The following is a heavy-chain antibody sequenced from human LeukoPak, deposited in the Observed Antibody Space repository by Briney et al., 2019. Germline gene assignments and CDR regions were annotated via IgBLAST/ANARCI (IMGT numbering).Heavy chain of an antibody. CDR3: ARSRLGLRFSVIDY. V-gene: IGHV3-30*04. D-gene: IGHD3-10*01. J-gene: IGHJ4*02. Sequence: GGSLRLSCEASGFSFNLFSMYWIRQTPDKGLEWLAVTSHDETTTLYADSVKGRFTISRDTSKNTLYLQMNSLKLDDTAFYFCARSRLGLRFSVIDYWGKGTLVTVS. CDR1: GFSFNLFS. CDR2: TSHDETTT.